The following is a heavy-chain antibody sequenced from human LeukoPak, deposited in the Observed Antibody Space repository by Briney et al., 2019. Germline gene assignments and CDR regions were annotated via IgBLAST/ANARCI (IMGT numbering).Heavy chain of an antibody. Sequence: ASVKVSCKASGYTFTGYYMHWVRQAPGQSLEWMGWINPNSGGTNYAQKFQGRVTMTRDTSISTAYMELSRLRSDDTAVYYCARDGDWANWGAFDTWGQGTMVTVSS. CDR1: GYTFTGYY. D-gene: IGHD7-27*01. CDR2: INPNSGGT. CDR3: ARDGDWANWGAFDT. J-gene: IGHJ3*02. V-gene: IGHV1-2*02.